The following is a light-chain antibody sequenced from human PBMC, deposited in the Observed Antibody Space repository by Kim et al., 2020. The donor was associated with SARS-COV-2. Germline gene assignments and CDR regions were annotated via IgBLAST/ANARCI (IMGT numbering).Light chain of an antibody. CDR1: DIGSKS. V-gene: IGLV3-21*04. CDR2: YNT. Sequence: SYELTQPPSVSVAPGETARITCGVNDIGSKSVHWYQERPGQAPLMVIYYNTDRPSGIPERVSGSYSGNTATLTISRVEAGDEADYYCQVWDSSSDHVVFGGGTKLTVL. CDR3: QVWDSSSDHVV. J-gene: IGLJ2*01.